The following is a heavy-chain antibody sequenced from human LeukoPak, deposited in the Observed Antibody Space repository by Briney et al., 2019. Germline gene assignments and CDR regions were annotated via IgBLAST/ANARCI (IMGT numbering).Heavy chain of an antibody. D-gene: IGHD3-9*01. V-gene: IGHV3-23*01. J-gene: IGHJ4*02. CDR1: GFTFKNYA. CDR3: AKWGDYDVLTGYYDSDY. Sequence: GGSLRLSCAASGFTFKNYAMTWVRQAPGKGLQWVSAISGRDDSTYYADPVKGRFTISRDIYKNTLFLQMNNLRADDTAVYYCAKWGDYDVLTGYYDSDYWGQGTLVTVSS. CDR2: ISGRDDST.